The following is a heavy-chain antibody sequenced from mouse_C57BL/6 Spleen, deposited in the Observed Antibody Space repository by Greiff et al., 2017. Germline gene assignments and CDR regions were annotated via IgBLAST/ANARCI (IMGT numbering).Heavy chain of an antibody. J-gene: IGHJ2*01. CDR1: GYSITSGYY. D-gene: IGHD1-1*01. Sequence: EVQRVESGPGLVKPSQSLSLPCSVTGYSITSGYYWNWIRQFPGNKLEWMGYISYDGSNNYNPSLKNRISITRDTSKNQFFLKLNSVTTEDTATYYCAITTVVVPFDYWGQGTTLTVSS. CDR2: ISYDGSN. CDR3: AITTVVVPFDY. V-gene: IGHV3-6*01.